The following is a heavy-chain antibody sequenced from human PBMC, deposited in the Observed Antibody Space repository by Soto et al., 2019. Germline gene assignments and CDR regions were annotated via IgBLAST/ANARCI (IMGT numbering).Heavy chain of an antibody. CDR2: ISAYNGNT. V-gene: IGHV1-18*01. D-gene: IGHD3-16*02. CDR3: ARDRYDDVWGSYRDYYGMDV. J-gene: IGHJ6*02. Sequence: GASVKVSCKASGYTFTSYGISWVRQAPGQGLEWMGWISAYNGNTNYAQKLQGRVTMTTDTSTSTAYMELRSLRSDDTAVYYCARDRYDDVWGSYRDYYGMDVWGQGTTVTVSS. CDR1: GYTFTSYG.